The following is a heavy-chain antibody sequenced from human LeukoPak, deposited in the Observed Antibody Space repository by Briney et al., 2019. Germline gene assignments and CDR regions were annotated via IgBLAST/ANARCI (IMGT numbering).Heavy chain of an antibody. V-gene: IGHV3-7*01. D-gene: IGHD2-8*01. CDR3: TTKWY. J-gene: IGHJ4*02. CDR1: GFTFSDSW. CDR2: ILPDGSYE. Sequence: VGSLRLSCAASGFTFSDSWMTWVRQAPGKGLEWVANILPDGSYEHYVDSVKGRFTISRDNAKNSLSLQMNSLRTEDTAVYYCTTKWYWGQGTLVTVSS.